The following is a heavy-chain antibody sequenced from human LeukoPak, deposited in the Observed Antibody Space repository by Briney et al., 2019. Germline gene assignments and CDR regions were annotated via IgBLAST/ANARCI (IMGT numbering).Heavy chain of an antibody. D-gene: IGHD1-1*01. V-gene: IGHV1-8*01. CDR3: ARGLSTTGTSEAFDI. CDR2: MNPNNGNT. CDR1: GYTFTSYD. J-gene: IGHJ3*02. Sequence: ASVKASCKASGYTFTSYDINWVRQATGQGLEWMGWMNPNNGNTGYAQKFQGRVTMTRNTSISTAYMELSSLRSEDTAVYYCARGLSTTGTSEAFDIWGQGTMVTVSS.